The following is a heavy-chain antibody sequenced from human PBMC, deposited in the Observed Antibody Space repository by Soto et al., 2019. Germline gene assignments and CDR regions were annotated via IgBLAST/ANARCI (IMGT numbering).Heavy chain of an antibody. J-gene: IGHJ6*02. D-gene: IGHD3-10*01. Sequence: GGSLRLSCAASGFTFSSYSMNWVRQAPGKGLEWVSSISSSSSYIYYADSVKGRFTISRDNAQNSLYLQMNSLRAEDTAVYYCARDLIRSVHLYGMDVWGQGTTDTV. CDR2: ISSSSSYI. CDR3: ARDLIRSVHLYGMDV. CDR1: GFTFSSYS. V-gene: IGHV3-21*03.